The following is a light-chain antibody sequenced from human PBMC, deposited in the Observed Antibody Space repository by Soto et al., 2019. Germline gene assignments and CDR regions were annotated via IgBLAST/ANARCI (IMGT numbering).Light chain of an antibody. Sequence: QSALTQPASVSGSPGQSITISCTGTSSDVGGYKYVSWYQQYPGKAPKLTIYEVSNRPSGVSNRFSGSKSGNTASLTISGLQAEDEADYYCSSYTTSSTWVFGGGTKLTVL. J-gene: IGLJ3*02. CDR2: EVS. CDR1: SSDVGGYKY. V-gene: IGLV2-14*01. CDR3: SSYTTSSTWV.